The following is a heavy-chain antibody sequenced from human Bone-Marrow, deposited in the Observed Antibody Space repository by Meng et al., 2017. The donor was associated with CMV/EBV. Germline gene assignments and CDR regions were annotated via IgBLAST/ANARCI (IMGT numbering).Heavy chain of an antibody. CDR3: ASSSSYYYYYGMDV. Sequence: ASVKVSCEASGYTFTSYGISWVRQAPGQGLEWMGWISAYNGNTNYAQKLQGRVTMTTDTSTSTAYLELRSLRSDDTAVYYCASSSSYYYYYGMDVWGQGTTVTVSS. D-gene: IGHD6-13*01. V-gene: IGHV1-18*01. CDR2: ISAYNGNT. CDR1: GYTFTSYG. J-gene: IGHJ6*02.